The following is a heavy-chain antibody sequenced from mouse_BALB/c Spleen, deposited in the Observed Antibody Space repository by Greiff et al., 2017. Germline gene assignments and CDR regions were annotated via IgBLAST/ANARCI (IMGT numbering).Heavy chain of an antibody. J-gene: IGHJ3*01. V-gene: IGHV5-6*01. Sequence: EVQLQESGGDLVKPGGSLKLSCAASGFTFSSYGMSWVRQTPDKRLEWVATISSGGSYTYYPDRFKGRVTISRDNAKNTLYLQMSSLKSEDTAMYYCARENSFAYWGQGTLVTVSA. CDR3: ARENSFAY. CDR2: ISSGGSYT. CDR1: GFTFSSYG.